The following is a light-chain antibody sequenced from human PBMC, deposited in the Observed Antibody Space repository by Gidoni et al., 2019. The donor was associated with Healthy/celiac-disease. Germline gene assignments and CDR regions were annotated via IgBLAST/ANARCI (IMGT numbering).Light chain of an antibody. CDR2: DAS. J-gene: IGKJ1*01. CDR3: QQRSNWPST. V-gene: IGKV3-11*01. Sequence: EIVLTQSPATLSLPPGERATLSCRASQSVSSYLAWYQQKPGQAPRLLIYDASNRATGIPARFSGSGSGTDCTLTISSLEPEDFAVYYCQQRSNWPSTFGQGTKVEIK. CDR1: QSVSSY.